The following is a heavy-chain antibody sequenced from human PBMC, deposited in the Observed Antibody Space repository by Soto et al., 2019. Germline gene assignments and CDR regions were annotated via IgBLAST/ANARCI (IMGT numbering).Heavy chain of an antibody. CDR3: ASDTDGNAWFDP. V-gene: IGHV3-21*01. J-gene: IGHJ5*02. CDR2: ISSSSSYI. CDR1: GFTFSSYS. Sequence: EVQLVESGGGLVKPGGSLRLSYAASGFTFSSYSMNWVRQAPGKGLEWVSSISSSSSYIYYADSVKGRFTISRDNAKNSLYLQMNSLRAEDTAVYYCASDTDGNAWFDPWGQGTLVTVSS. D-gene: IGHD1-1*01.